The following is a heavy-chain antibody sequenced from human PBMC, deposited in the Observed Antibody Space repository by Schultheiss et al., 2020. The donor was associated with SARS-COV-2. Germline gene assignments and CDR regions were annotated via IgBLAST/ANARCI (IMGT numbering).Heavy chain of an antibody. V-gene: IGHV3-21*05. CDR2: ISSSSSYI. Sequence: GGSLRLSCAASGFTFSSYSMNWVRQAPGKGLEWVSYISSSSSYIYYADSVKGRFTISRDNAKNSLYLQMNSLRAEDTAVYYCARDRITIFGVVISNHYYGMDVWGQGTTVTVSS. D-gene: IGHD3-3*01. CDR1: GFTFSSYS. J-gene: IGHJ6*02. CDR3: ARDRITIFGVVISNHYYGMDV.